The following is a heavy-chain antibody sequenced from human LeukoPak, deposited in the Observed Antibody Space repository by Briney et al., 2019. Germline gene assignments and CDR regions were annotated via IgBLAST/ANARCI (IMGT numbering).Heavy chain of an antibody. CDR3: VREGNELLSKNFDY. CDR1: GYTFTGYY. D-gene: IGHD2-21*02. CDR2: INPHSGGT. J-gene: IGHJ4*02. V-gene: IGHV1-2*02. Sequence: ASVKVSCKASGYTFTGYYMHWARQAPGQGLEWMGYINPHSGGTNSPQKFQGRVTMTTDTSISSAYMELSSLISDDTAMYYCVREGNELLSKNFDYWGQGTLVTVSS.